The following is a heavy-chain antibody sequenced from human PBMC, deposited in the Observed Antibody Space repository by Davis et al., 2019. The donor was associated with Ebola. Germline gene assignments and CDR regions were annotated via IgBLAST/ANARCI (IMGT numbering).Heavy chain of an antibody. J-gene: IGHJ3*02. CDR2: IHYSGST. D-gene: IGHD3-3*02. V-gene: IGHV4-59*08. CDR3: AREYPSIDAFDI. Sequence: SETLSLTCTVSGRFISSHYWNWIRQPPGKGLEWIGYIHYSGSTNYNPSLKSRVTISGDTSKNQFSLKVRSVTAADTAVYYCAREYPSIDAFDIWGQGTMVTVSS. CDR1: GRFISSHY.